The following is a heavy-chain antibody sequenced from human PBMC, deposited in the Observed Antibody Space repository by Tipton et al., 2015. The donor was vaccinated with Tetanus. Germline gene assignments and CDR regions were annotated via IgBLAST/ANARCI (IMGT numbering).Heavy chain of an antibody. Sequence: SLRLSCAASGFTFSNAWMSWVRQAPGKGLEWVSRIKSKTDGGTTDYAAPVKGRFTISRDDSKNTLYLQMNSLKTEDTAVYYCTTRYGGNVDYWGQGTLVTVSS. D-gene: IGHD4-23*01. CDR3: TTRYGGNVDY. CDR2: IKSKTDGGTT. J-gene: IGHJ4*02. V-gene: IGHV3-15*01. CDR1: GFTFSNAW.